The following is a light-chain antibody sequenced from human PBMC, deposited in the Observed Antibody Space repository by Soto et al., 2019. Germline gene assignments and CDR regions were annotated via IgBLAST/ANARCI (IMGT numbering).Light chain of an antibody. V-gene: IGKV3-11*01. CDR2: DAF. CDR3: QQRSNWPPT. CDR1: QSVSNNY. J-gene: IGKJ1*01. Sequence: EIVCTQSPCTLSLSPGERATLSCRASQSVSNNYLAWYQQKPGQAPRLLIYDAFNRATGIPARFSGSGSGTDFTLTISSLEPEDFAVYYCQQRSNWPPTFGQGTKVDIK.